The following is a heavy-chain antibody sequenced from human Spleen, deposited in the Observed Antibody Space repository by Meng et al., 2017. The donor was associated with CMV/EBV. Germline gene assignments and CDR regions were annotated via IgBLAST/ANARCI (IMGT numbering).Heavy chain of an antibody. D-gene: IGHD3-10*01. Sequence: GESLKISCAASGFTFNTFGMHWVRQAPGKGLEWVTFIQYDGNKNSYADSVKGRFTVSRDNSKNTLYLEMKSLRPEDTAVYYCAKLDGITMVRGVTMGTYYGMDVWGQGTTVTVSS. CDR3: AKLDGITMVRGVTMGTYYGMDV. CDR1: GFTFNTFG. V-gene: IGHV3-30*02. CDR2: IQYDGNKN. J-gene: IGHJ6*02.